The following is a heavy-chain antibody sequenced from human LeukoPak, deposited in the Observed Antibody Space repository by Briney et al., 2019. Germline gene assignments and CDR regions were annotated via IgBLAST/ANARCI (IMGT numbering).Heavy chain of an antibody. CDR1: GYTFTNYD. Sequence: ASVKVSCRASGYTFTNYDINWVRQATGQGLEWMGYMNPNSGNSAYAQKFQGRVTITTDASISTAYMELSGLRSEDTALYYCAREGLDYWGQGTLVTVSS. CDR3: AREGLDY. V-gene: IGHV1-8*01. CDR2: MNPNSGNS. J-gene: IGHJ4*02.